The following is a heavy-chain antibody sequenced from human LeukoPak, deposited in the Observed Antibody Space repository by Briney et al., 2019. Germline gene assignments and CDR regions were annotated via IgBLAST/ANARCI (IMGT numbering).Heavy chain of an antibody. Sequence: GGSLRLSCAASRFSFSNYWMPWVRQAPGKGLVWVHRVKSDGSNPSYADSVKGRFTTSRDNAKNSLYLQMNSLRAEDTAVYYCARDQGIAAPNHPYYGMDVWGQGTTVTVSS. V-gene: IGHV3-74*01. D-gene: IGHD6-13*01. CDR1: RFSFSNYW. CDR3: ARDQGIAAPNHPYYGMDV. CDR2: VKSDGSNP. J-gene: IGHJ6*02.